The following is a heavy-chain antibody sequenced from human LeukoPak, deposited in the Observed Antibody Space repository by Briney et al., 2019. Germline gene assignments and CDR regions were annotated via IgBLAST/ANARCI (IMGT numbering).Heavy chain of an antibody. Sequence: ASVKVSCKASGYTFTGYYTHWVRQAPGQGLEWMGRINPNSGGTNYAQKFQGRVTMTRDTSISTAYMELSRLRSDDTAVYYCARGPRVLRFLEWLLTFDYWGQGTLVTVSS. J-gene: IGHJ4*02. CDR3: ARGPRVLRFLEWLLTFDY. D-gene: IGHD3-3*01. CDR1: GYTFTGYY. CDR2: INPNSGGT. V-gene: IGHV1-2*06.